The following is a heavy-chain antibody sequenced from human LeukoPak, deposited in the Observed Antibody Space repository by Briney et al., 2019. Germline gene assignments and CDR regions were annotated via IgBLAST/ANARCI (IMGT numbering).Heavy chain of an antibody. CDR3: ARKSASGNYPLDY. D-gene: IGHD3-10*01. CDR1: GFTFDDYA. J-gene: IGHJ4*02. V-gene: IGHV3-23*01. Sequence: PGRSLRLSCAASGFTFDDYAMHWVRQAPGKGLEWVSVISADSATTFYADSVKGRFTISRDNAKNTVFLQMSSLRAEDTALYYCARKSASGNYPLDYWGQGTLVTVSS. CDR2: ISADSATT.